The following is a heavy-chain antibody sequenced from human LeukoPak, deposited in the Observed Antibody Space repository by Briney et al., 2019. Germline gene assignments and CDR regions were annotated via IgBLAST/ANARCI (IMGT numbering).Heavy chain of an antibody. V-gene: IGHV1-46*01. CDR3: ARATPVDGYFDL. CDR2: INPSGGST. D-gene: IGHD2-15*01. Sequence: GASVKVSCKASGYTFTSYYMHWVRQAPGQGLEWMGIINPSGGSTSYAQKFQGRVTMTRDMSTSTVYMVLSSLRSEDTAVYCCARATPVDGYFDLWGRGTLATVSS. CDR1: GYTFTSYY. J-gene: IGHJ2*01.